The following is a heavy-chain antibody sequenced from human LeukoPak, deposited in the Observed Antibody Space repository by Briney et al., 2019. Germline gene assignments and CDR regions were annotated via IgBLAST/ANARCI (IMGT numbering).Heavy chain of an antibody. CDR3: ARGGIGYYYMDA. V-gene: IGHV4-59*11. Sequence: SETLSLTCIVSGGSISSHYYSWIRQPPGKGLEWIGYVYKSGSTYYNPSLKSRVTISLDTSRNQISLKLTSVIAADRAVHYCARGGIGYYYMDAWGNGTTVTVSS. J-gene: IGHJ6*03. CDR2: VYKSGST. CDR1: GGSISSHY. D-gene: IGHD3-16*01.